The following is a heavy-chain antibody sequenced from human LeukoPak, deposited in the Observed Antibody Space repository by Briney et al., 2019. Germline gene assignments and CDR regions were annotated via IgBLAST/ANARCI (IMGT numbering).Heavy chain of an antibody. CDR2: IIPILGIA. V-gene: IGHV1-69*04. CDR3: AREGCSSTGCYSDPPEAY. Sequence: ASVKVSCKASGGTFSSYAISCVRQAPGQGLEWMGRIIPILGIANYAQKFQGRVTITADKSTSTAYMELSSLRSEDTAVYYCAREGCSSTGCYSDPPEAYWGQGTLVTDSS. CDR1: GGTFSSYA. D-gene: IGHD2-2*01. J-gene: IGHJ4*02.